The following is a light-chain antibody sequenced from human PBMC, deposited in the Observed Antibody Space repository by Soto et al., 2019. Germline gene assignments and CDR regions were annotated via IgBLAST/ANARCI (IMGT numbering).Light chain of an antibody. CDR3: QQYNNWPPMYT. J-gene: IGKJ2*01. CDR2: GAL. CDR1: QSVSFN. V-gene: IGKV3D-15*01. Sequence: EIVMTQSPATLSVSPGERATLSCRASQSVSFNLAWYQQKPGQAPRLLIYGALTRATGIPARFSGSGSGTEFPLAISSLQSEDFAVYYCQQYNNWPPMYTFGQGTKVEIK.